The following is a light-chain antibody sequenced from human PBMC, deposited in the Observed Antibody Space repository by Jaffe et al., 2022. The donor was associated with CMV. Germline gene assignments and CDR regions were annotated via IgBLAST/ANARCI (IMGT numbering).Light chain of an antibody. CDR1: NIGSKS. CDR2: YDS. CDR3: QVWDSSSERV. Sequence: SYVLTQPPSVSVAPGKTARITCGGNNIGSKSVHWYQQKPGQAPVLVIYYDSDRPSGIPERFSGSNSGNTATLTISRVEAGDEADYYCQVWDSSSERVFGTGTKVTVL. V-gene: IGLV3-21*04. J-gene: IGLJ1*01.